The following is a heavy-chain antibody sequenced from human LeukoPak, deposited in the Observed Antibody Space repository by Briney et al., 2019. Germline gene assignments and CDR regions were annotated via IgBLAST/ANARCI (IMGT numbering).Heavy chain of an antibody. CDR1: GGIFSSYA. CDR2: IIPIFGTA. Sequence: EASVKVSCKASGGIFSSYAISWVRQAPGQGLEWMGRIIPIFGTANYAQKFQGRVTITTDESTSTAYMELSSLRSEDTAVYYCARDRVLLWFGELPRDYYYYYMDVWGKGTTVTVSS. CDR3: ARDRVLLWFGELPRDYYYYYMDV. J-gene: IGHJ6*03. D-gene: IGHD3-10*01. V-gene: IGHV1-69*05.